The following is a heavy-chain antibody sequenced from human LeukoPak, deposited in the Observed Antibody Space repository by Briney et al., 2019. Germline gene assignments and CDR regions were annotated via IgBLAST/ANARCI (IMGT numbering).Heavy chain of an antibody. CDR3: VRVGSVSGSDYLDY. J-gene: IGHJ4*02. D-gene: IGHD6-19*01. V-gene: IGHV3-72*01. CDR2: SRNKAKSYTT. CDR1: GFTFSDHF. Sequence: GGSLRLSCAVSGFTFSDHFLDWIRQAPGKGLEWVGRSRNKAKSYTTEYAASVKGRFTFSRDDSKNSLYLQMNSLETEDTAVYYCVRVGSVSGSDYLDYWGQGTLVTVSS.